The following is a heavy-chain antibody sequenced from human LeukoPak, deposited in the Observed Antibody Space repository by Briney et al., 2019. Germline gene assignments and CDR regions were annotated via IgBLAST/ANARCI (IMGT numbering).Heavy chain of an antibody. CDR2: IWYDGTNK. CDR3: ARAFRLNYFDP. CDR1: GVSFSSHG. J-gene: IGHJ5*02. V-gene: IGHV3-33*01. Sequence: PGGSLRLSCAAYGVSFSSHGMHWVRQAPGKGLEWVAVIWYDGTNKYHADSVKGRFTISRDNTKNVLYLEMNSLRGEDTAVYYCARAFRLNYFDPWGQGTLVTVSS. D-gene: IGHD1-7*01.